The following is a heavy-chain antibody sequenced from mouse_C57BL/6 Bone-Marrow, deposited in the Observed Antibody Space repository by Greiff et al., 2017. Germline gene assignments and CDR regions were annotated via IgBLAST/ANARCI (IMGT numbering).Heavy chain of an antibody. CDR3: ARKITTVAIDY. CDR1: GYTFTSYW. Sequence: QVQLKQPGAELVKPGASVKLSCKASGYTFTSYWMHWVKQRPGRGLEWIGRIDPNSGGTKYNEKFKSKATLTVDKPSSTAYMQLSSLTSEDSAVYYCARKITTVAIDYWGQSTTLTVSS. D-gene: IGHD1-1*01. J-gene: IGHJ2*01. V-gene: IGHV1-62-3*01. CDR2: IDPNSGGT.